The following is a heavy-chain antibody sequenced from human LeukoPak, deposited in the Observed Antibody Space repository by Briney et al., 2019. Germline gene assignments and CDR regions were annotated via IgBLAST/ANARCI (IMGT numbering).Heavy chain of an antibody. Sequence: GGSLRLSCADSGFTFSSYAMHWVRQAPGKGLEWVAVISYDGSNKYYADSVKGRFTISRDNSKNTLYLQMNSLRAEDTAVYYCASWGYFDYWGQGTLVTVSS. J-gene: IGHJ4*02. CDR3: ASWGYFDY. CDR2: ISYDGSNK. D-gene: IGHD7-27*01. CDR1: GFTFSSYA. V-gene: IGHV3-30-3*01.